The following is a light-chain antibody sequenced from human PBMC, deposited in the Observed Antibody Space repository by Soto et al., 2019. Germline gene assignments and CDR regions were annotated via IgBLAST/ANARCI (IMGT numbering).Light chain of an antibody. CDR2: DVT. Sequence: QSALTQPASVSGSPGQSITISCTGSSDDIGAYNYVSWYQQFPGKAPKLLIFDVTDRPSGISSRFSGSKSDNTAFLTVSGLQAEDEGHYYCSSYGSSSTVLFGRGTQLTVL. V-gene: IGLV2-14*03. CDR1: SDDIGAYNY. CDR3: SSYGSSSTVL. J-gene: IGLJ2*01.